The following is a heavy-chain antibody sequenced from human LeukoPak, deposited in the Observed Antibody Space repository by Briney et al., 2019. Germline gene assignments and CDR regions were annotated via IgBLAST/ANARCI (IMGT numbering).Heavy chain of an antibody. Sequence: GESLKISCKGSGYSFTSYWIGWVRQMPGKGLEWMGIIYPGDSDTRYSPSFQGQVTISADLQWSSLKASDTAMYYCARRLDYYDSSGYADAFDIWGQGTMVTVSS. V-gene: IGHV5-51*01. CDR1: GYSFTSYW. CDR3: ARRLDYYDSSGYADAFDI. J-gene: IGHJ3*02. CDR2: IYPGDSDT. D-gene: IGHD3-22*01.